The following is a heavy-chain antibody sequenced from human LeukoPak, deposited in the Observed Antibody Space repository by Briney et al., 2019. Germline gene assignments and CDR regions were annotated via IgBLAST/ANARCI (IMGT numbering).Heavy chain of an antibody. Sequence: SETLSLTCTVSGGSISSSSYSWGWIRQPPGKVLEWIGSIYYSGTTYYNPSLKSRVTISVDTSKIQFSLKLSSVAATDTAVYFYARVRFYFWSGYTHPYVDYWGRGTLVTVSS. CDR1: GGSISSSSYS. J-gene: IGHJ4*02. V-gene: IGHV4-39*01. CDR3: ARVRFYFWSGYTHPYVDY. CDR2: IYYSGTT. D-gene: IGHD3-3*01.